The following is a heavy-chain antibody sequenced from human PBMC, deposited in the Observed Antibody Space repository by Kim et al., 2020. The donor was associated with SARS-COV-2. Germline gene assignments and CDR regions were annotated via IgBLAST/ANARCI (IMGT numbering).Heavy chain of an antibody. CDR1: GGSISSYY. Sequence: SETLSLTCTVSGGSISSYYWSWIRQPPGKGLEWIGYIYYSGSTNYNPSLKSRVSISVDTSKNQFSLKLSSVTAADTAVYYCERGVGFYSSSWHNYWYFDPWGRGTLVTVSS. V-gene: IGHV4-59*13. D-gene: IGHD6-13*01. CDR3: ERGVGFYSSSWHNYWYFDP. J-gene: IGHJ2*01. CDR2: IYYSGST.